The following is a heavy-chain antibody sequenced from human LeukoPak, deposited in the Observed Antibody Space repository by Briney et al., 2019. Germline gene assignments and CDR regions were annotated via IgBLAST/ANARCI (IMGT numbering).Heavy chain of an antibody. CDR3: ARDLYYYGSGSYHKGLGY. J-gene: IGHJ4*02. D-gene: IGHD3-10*01. CDR2: TIPIFGTT. Sequence: SVKVSCKATGRTSTSNPNSWGRHAPAQGHERKGGTIPIFGTTNYAQKFQGRVTITADKSTSTAYMELSSLRSEDTAVYYCARDLYYYGSGSYHKGLGYWGQGTLVTVSS. CDR1: GRTSTSNP. V-gene: IGHV1-69*06.